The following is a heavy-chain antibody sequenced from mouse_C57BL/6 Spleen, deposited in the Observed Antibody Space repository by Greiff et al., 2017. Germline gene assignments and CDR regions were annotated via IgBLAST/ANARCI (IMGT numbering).Heavy chain of an antibody. CDR3: ASTVVANFDY. CDR1: GFTFSSYT. CDR2: ISGGGGNT. J-gene: IGHJ2*01. D-gene: IGHD1-1*01. Sequence: DVKLVESGGGLVKPGGSLKLSCAASGFTFSSYTMSWVRQTPEKRLEWVATISGGGGNTYYPDSVKGRFTISRDNAKNTLYLQMSSLRSEDTALYYCASTVVANFDYWGQGTTLTVSS. V-gene: IGHV5-9*01.